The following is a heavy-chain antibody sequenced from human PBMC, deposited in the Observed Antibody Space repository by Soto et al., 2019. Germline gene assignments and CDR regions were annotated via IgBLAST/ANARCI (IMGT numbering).Heavy chain of an antibody. Sequence: QVQLVQSGAEVKKPGASVKVSCKASGYTFTSYAMHWVRQAPGQRLEWMAWINAGNGNTKYSQKFQGRVTITRDTSASTAYMELSNLRSEDTAVYYCARVSGWYYFDYWGQGTLVAVSS. CDR1: GYTFTSYA. J-gene: IGHJ4*02. V-gene: IGHV1-3*01. D-gene: IGHD6-19*01. CDR2: INAGNGNT. CDR3: ARVSGWYYFDY.